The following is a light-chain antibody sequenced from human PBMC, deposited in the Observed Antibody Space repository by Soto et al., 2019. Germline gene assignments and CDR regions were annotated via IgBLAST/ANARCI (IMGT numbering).Light chain of an antibody. CDR1: QSVSSNY. CDR2: GAS. J-gene: IGKJ1*01. V-gene: IGKV3-20*01. CDR3: QQYGGAPWT. Sequence: EIVLTHSPGTLSLSPGERATLSCRASQSVSSNYLAWFQQRPGQPPRLLISGASSRATGIPDRFSGSGSGTDFTLTISRLEPEDFAVYHCQQYGGAPWTFDQGTKVDIK.